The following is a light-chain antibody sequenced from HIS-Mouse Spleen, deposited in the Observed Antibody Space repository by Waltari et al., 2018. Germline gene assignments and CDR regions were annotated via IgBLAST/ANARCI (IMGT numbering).Light chain of an antibody. CDR1: SSYVGGYNY. Sequence: QSALTQPASVSGSPGQSITISCTGTSSYVGGYNYVSWYQQHPGKAPKLMIYDVSNRPSGVSDRFSGSKSGTTASLTISGLQAEDEADYYCSSYTSSSNWVFGGGTKLTVL. V-gene: IGLV2-14*03. CDR2: DVS. J-gene: IGLJ3*02. CDR3: SSYTSSSNWV.